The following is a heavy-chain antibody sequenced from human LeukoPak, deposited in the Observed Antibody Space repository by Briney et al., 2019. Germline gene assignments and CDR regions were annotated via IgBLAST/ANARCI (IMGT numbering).Heavy chain of an antibody. CDR1: GGSISSYY. D-gene: IGHD1-26*01. J-gene: IGHJ5*02. CDR3: ARGRGVPAQTNWFDP. CDR2: IHTSGST. V-gene: IGHV4-4*08. Sequence: QVQLQESGPGLVKPSETLSLTCTVSGGSISSYYWSWIRQPPGKGLEWLGRIHTSGSTNYNPSLKSRVTISVDTSRNQFSLKLSSVTAADTAVYYCARGRGVPAQTNWFDPWGQGTLVTVSS.